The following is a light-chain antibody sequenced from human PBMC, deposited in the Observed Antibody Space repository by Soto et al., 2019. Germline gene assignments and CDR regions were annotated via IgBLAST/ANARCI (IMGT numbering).Light chain of an antibody. Sequence: TQSPATLSVSPGEGVTLSCRASQGIGDTLAWYQHKPGQAPRLIIYEASNRATGIPARFSGSGSGADFTLTISSLEPEDVALYYCQQHINWPLTLGGGTKVDI. CDR3: QQHINWPLT. CDR2: EAS. CDR1: QGIGDT. J-gene: IGKJ4*01. V-gene: IGKV3D-11*03.